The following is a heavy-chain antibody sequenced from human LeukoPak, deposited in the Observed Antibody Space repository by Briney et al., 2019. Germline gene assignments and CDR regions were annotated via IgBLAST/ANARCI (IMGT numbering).Heavy chain of an antibody. Sequence: SETLSLTCSVSGGSVSSSSNYWGWIRQSPGKGLEWIGSIYYSGSTYYNPSLKSRVTISVDTSKNQFSLKLSSVTAADTAVYYCARISDYYFDYWGQGTLVTVSS. CDR2: IYYSGST. D-gene: IGHD2-15*01. J-gene: IGHJ4*02. CDR3: ARISDYYFDY. V-gene: IGHV4-39*07. CDR1: GGSVSSSSNY.